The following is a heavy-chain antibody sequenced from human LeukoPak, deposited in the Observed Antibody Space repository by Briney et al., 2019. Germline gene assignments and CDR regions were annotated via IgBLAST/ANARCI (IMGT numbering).Heavy chain of an antibody. D-gene: IGHD6-19*01. CDR1: GGSISSGGYS. J-gene: IGHJ3*02. Sequence: SQTLSLTCAVSGGSISSGGYSWSWIRQPPGKGLEWIGYIYHSGSTYYNPSLKSRVTISVDRSKNQFSLKLSSVTAADTAVYYCAREDSSGSGAFDIWGQGTMVTVSS. CDR3: AREDSSGSGAFDI. CDR2: IYHSGST. V-gene: IGHV4-30-2*01.